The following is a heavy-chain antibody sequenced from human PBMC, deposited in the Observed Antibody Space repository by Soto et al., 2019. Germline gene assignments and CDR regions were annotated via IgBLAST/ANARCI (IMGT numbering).Heavy chain of an antibody. CDR3: AKALTYYYDSSCPDAFDI. CDR1: GFTFSSYG. D-gene: IGHD3-22*01. Sequence: GGSLRLSCAASGFTFSSYGMHWIRRAPGKGLEWAAVISYDGSNKYYADSVKGRFTISRDNSKNTLYLQMNSLRAEDTAVYYCAKALTYYYDSSCPDAFDIWGQGTMVTVSS. V-gene: IGHV3-30*18. CDR2: ISYDGSNK. J-gene: IGHJ3*02.